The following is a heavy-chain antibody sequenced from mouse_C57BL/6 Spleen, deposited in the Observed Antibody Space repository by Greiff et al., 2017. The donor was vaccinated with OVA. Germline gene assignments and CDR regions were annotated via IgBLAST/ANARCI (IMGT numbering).Heavy chain of an antibody. CDR3: ARGLLLYAMDY. D-gene: IGHD1-1*01. V-gene: IGHV5-17*01. J-gene: IGHJ4*01. CDR1: GFTFSDYG. Sequence: EVKLQESGGGLVKPGGSLKLSCAASGFTFSDYGMHWVRQAPEKGLEWVAYISSGSSTIYYADTVKGRFTISRDNAKNTLFLQMTSLRSEDTAMYYCARGLLLYAMDYWGQGTSVTVSS. CDR2: ISSGSSTI.